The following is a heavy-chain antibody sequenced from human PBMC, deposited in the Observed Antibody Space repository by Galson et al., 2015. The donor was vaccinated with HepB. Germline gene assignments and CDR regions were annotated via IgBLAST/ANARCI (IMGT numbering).Heavy chain of an antibody. D-gene: IGHD4-23*01. CDR3: ASSGGGGNSGIFDY. CDR2: IYSGGST. V-gene: IGHV3-53*01. J-gene: IGHJ4*02. Sequence: SLRLSCAASGFTVSSNYMSWVRQAPGKGLEWVSVIYSGGSTYYADSVKGRFTISRDNSKNTLYLQMNSLRAEDTAVYYCASSGGGGNSGIFDYWGQGTLVTVSS. CDR1: GFTVSSNY.